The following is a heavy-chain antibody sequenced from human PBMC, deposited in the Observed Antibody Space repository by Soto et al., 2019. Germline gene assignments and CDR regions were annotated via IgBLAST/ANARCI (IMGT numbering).Heavy chain of an antibody. V-gene: IGHV1-18*01. D-gene: IGHD3-22*01. CDR3: ARAHTIIVVDGVYYFDY. J-gene: IGHJ4*02. CDR2: ISAYNGNT. Sequence: ASVKVSCKASGYTFTSYGISWVRQAPGQGLEWMGWISAYNGNTNYAQKLQGRVTMTTDTSTSTAYMELRSLRSDDTAVYYCARAHTIIVVDGVYYFDYWGQRTLVTVSS. CDR1: GYTFTSYG.